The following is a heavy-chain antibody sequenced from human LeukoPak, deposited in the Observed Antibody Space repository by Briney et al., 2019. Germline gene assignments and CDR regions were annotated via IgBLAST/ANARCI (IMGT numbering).Heavy chain of an antibody. CDR3: AKSSSGYYSVGNDYFDY. CDR1: GFTFSSYG. V-gene: IGHV3-30*18. J-gene: IGHJ4*02. Sequence: PGGSLRLSCAASGFTFSSYGMHWVRQAPGKGLEWVAVISYDGSNKYYADSVKGRFTISRDNSKNTLYLQMNSLRAEDTAVYYCAKSSSGYYSVGNDYFDYWGQGTLVTVSS. D-gene: IGHD3-22*01. CDR2: ISYDGSNK.